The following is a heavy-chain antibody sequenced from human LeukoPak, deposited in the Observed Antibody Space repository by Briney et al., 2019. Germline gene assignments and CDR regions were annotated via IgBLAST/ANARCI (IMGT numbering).Heavy chain of an antibody. J-gene: IGHJ4*02. CDR1: GYSISSGYY. Sequence: SETLSLTCTVSGYSISSGYYWGWIRQPPGKGLEWIGSIYHSGSTYYNPSLKSRVTISVDTSKNQFSLKLSSVTAADTAVYYCARLVLSPDYYDSSGYYEYWGQGTLVTVSS. CDR3: ARLVLSPDYYDSSGYYEY. D-gene: IGHD3-22*01. CDR2: IYHSGST. V-gene: IGHV4-38-2*02.